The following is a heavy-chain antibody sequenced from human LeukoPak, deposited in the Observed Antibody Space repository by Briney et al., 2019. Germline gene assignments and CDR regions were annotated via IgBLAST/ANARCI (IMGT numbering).Heavy chain of an antibody. D-gene: IGHD3-22*01. CDR2: IIPILGIA. CDR3: ARVTDSSGYYSYCYYGMDV. J-gene: IGHJ6*02. Sequence: GASVKVSCKASGGTFSSYAISWVRQAPGQGLEWMGRIIPILGIANYAQKFQGRVTITADKSTSTAYMELSSLRSEDTAVYYCARVTDSSGYYSYCYYGMDVWGQGTTVTVSS. CDR1: GGTFSSYA. V-gene: IGHV1-69*04.